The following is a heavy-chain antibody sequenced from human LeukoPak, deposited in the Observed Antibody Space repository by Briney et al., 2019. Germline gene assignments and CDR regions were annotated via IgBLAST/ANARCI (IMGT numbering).Heavy chain of an antibody. CDR3: VIAAAGGHFQH. CDR1: GGSISSGGYY. D-gene: IGHD6-13*01. J-gene: IGHJ1*01. CDR2: IYYSGST. Sequence: KTSETLSLTCTLSGGSISSGGYYWSWIRQNPGKGLEWIGYIYYSGSTYYNPSLKSRVTISVDTSKNQFSLKLSSATAADTAVYYCVIAAAGGHFQHWGQGTLVTVSS. V-gene: IGHV4-31*03.